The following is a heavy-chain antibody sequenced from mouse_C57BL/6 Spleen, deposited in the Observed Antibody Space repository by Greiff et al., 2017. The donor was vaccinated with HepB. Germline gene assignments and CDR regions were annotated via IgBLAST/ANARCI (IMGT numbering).Heavy chain of an antibody. CDR3: VSLSLYFDV. Sequence: EVQLQQSGPELVKPGASVKISCKASGYTFTDYYMNWVKQSHGKSLEWIGDINPNNGGTSYNQKFKGKATLTVDKSSSTAYMELRSLTSEDSAVYYCVSLSLYFDVWGTGTTVTVSS. CDR1: GYTFTDYY. D-gene: IGHD1-1*02. J-gene: IGHJ1*03. V-gene: IGHV1-26*01. CDR2: INPNNGGT.